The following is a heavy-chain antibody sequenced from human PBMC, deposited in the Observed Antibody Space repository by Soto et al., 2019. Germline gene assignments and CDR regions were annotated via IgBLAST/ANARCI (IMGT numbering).Heavy chain of an antibody. Sequence: GGSLRLSCAASGFTFSSYAMSWVRQAPGKGLEWVSGISGSGGSTYYADSVKGRFTISRDNSKNTLYLQMNSLRAEDTAVYYCAKVERIAWPGICDYWGQGTLVTVSS. CDR1: GFTFSSYA. J-gene: IGHJ4*02. V-gene: IGHV3-23*01. CDR3: AKVERIAWPGICDY. D-gene: IGHD6-13*01. CDR2: ISGSGGST.